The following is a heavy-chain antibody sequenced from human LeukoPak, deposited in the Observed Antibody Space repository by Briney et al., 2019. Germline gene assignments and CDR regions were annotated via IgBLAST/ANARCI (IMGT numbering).Heavy chain of an antibody. CDR3: ARSEGRLGESLANPFDY. V-gene: IGHV1-2*04. D-gene: IGHD3-16*01. Sequence: ASVKVSCKASGYTFTGYYMHWVRQAPGQGLEWMGWINPNSGGTNYAQKFQGWVTMTRDTSISTAYMELSRLRSDDTAVYYCARSEGRLGESLANPFDYWGQGTLVTVSS. CDR2: INPNSGGT. J-gene: IGHJ4*02. CDR1: GYTFTGYY.